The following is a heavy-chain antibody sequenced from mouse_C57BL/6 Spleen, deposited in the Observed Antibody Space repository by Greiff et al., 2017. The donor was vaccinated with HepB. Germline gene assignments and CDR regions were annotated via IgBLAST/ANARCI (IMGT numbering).Heavy chain of an antibody. D-gene: IGHD1-1*01. Sequence: EVQRVESGPELVKPGASVKISCKASGYSFTDYNMNWVKQSNGKSLEWIGVINPNYGTTSYNQKFKGKATLTVDQSSSTAYMQLNSLTSEDSAVYYCACARYYGSSSYYYAMDYWGQGTSVTVSS. CDR1: GYSFTDYN. J-gene: IGHJ4*01. CDR2: INPNYGTT. V-gene: IGHV1-39*01. CDR3: ACARYYGSSSYYYAMDY.